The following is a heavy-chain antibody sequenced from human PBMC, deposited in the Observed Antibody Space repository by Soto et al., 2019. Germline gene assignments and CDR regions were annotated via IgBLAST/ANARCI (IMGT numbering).Heavy chain of an antibody. J-gene: IGHJ6*03. V-gene: IGHV3-23*01. CDR2: ISGSGGST. D-gene: IGHD5-12*01. Sequence: GGSLRLSCAASGFTFSSYAMSWVRQAPGKGLEWVSAISGSGGSTYYADSVKGRFTISRDNSKNTLYLQMNSLRAEDTAVYYCASCGYDLGANYYYYYMDVWGKGTTVTVSS. CDR1: GFTFSSYA. CDR3: ASCGYDLGANYYYYYMDV.